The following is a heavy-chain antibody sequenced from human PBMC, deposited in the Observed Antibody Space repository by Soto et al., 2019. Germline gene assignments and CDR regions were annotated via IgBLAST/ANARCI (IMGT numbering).Heavy chain of an antibody. Sequence: QVQLVESGGGLVKPGGSLRLSCASSGFPFSDHYMSWIRRSPGKGLEFLSYISPGTTYKNYADSVKGRFTISRDNVKSSLYLQLNGLRAEDTAVYFCSRGGGGGLFDLWGQGTFVTVSS. CDR2: ISPGTTYK. CDR1: GFPFSDHY. V-gene: IGHV3-11*06. CDR3: SRGGGGGLFDL. D-gene: IGHD2-21*01. J-gene: IGHJ4*02.